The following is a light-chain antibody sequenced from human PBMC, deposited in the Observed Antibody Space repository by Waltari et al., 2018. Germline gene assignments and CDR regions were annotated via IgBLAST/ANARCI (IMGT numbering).Light chain of an antibody. J-gene: IGLJ2*01. V-gene: IGLV2-11*01. Sequence: QSALTQPRSVSGSPGQSVTISCTGTSSDIGGYNYVSWYQQHPGKAPKLMIYDVSERPSGVPDRFSVSKSGNTASLTISGLQAEDEADYYCCSFAGTYTIFGGGTRLTVL. CDR2: DVS. CDR1: SSDIGGYNY. CDR3: CSFAGTYTI.